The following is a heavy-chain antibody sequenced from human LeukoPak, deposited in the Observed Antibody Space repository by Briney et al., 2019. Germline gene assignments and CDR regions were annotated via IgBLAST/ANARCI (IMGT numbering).Heavy chain of an antibody. D-gene: IGHD2-2*01. Sequence: GESLKISCKGSGYSFSTYWIAWARHMPEKGLEWMGFIYPGDSDIRYSPSFQGQVTISADKSINTAYLQWSILKASDTATYYCARHMDKNKGYCSGSTCYDAFDIWGQGTTVTVSS. V-gene: IGHV5-51*01. CDR2: IYPGDSDI. CDR1: GYSFSTYW. CDR3: ARHMDKNKGYCSGSTCYDAFDI. J-gene: IGHJ3*02.